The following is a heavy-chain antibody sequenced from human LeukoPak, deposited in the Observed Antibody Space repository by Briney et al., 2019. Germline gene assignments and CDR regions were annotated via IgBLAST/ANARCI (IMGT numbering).Heavy chain of an antibody. CDR1: GGTFSSYA. J-gene: IGHJ3*02. CDR3: ARSRGFYCSGGSCYSDAFDI. CDR2: IIPILGIA. Sequence: ASVKVSCKASGGTFSSYAISWVRQAPGQGLEWMGRIIPILGIANYAQKFQGRVTITADKSTSTAYMELSSLRSEDTAVYYCARSRGFYCSGGSCYSDAFDIWGQGTMVTVSS. D-gene: IGHD2-15*01. V-gene: IGHV1-69*04.